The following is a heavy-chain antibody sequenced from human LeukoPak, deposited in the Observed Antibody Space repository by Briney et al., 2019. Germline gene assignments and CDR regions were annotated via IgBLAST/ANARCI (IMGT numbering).Heavy chain of an antibody. V-gene: IGHV3-23*01. Sequence: GGSLRLSCAASGFTFSSYAMSWVRQAPGKGLEWVSAISGSGGSTYYADSVKGRFTISRDNSKNTLYLQMNSLRAEDTAVHYCAKGAREYSGYDDYFDYWGQGTLVTVSS. D-gene: IGHD5-12*01. J-gene: IGHJ4*02. CDR2: ISGSGGST. CDR1: GFTFSSYA. CDR3: AKGAREYSGYDDYFDY.